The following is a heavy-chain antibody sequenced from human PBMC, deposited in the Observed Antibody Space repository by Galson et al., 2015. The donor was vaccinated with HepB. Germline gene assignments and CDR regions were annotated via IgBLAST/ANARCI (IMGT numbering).Heavy chain of an antibody. CDR2: IIPILGIA. Sequence: SVKVSCKASGGTFSSYTISWVRQAPGQGLEWMGRIIPILGIANYAQKFQGRVTITADKSTSTAYMELSSLRSEDTAVYYCARDTSAGSSGRYLDYWGQGTLVTVSS. D-gene: IGHD3-22*01. V-gene: IGHV1-69*04. CDR3: ARDTSAGSSGRYLDY. J-gene: IGHJ4*02. CDR1: GGTFSSYT.